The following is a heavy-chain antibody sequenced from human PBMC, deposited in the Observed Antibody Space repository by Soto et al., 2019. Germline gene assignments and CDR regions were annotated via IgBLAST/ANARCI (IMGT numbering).Heavy chain of an antibody. Sequence: QVRLVESGGGVVQPGRSLRLSCAASGFTFSNYAMHWVRQAPGKGLEWVALTSYDGNNEYYTDSVKGRFTISRDNSKNTLFLQMNSPRPEDTAVYYCAKDKGVFNWATSYFDYWGQGALVTVSS. D-gene: IGHD1-1*01. J-gene: IGHJ4*02. CDR3: AKDKGVFNWATSYFDY. CDR1: GFTFSNYA. CDR2: TSYDGNNE. V-gene: IGHV3-30*18.